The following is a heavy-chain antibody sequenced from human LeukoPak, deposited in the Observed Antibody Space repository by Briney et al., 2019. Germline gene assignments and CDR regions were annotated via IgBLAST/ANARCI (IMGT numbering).Heavy chain of an antibody. CDR1: GFTFSSYW. D-gene: IGHD1-26*01. CDR2: INTDGSST. CDR3: ASGIVGVPGASDI. Sequence: PGGSLRLSCAASGFTFSSYWMHWVRQAPGKGLVWVSRINTDGSSTSYADSVKGRFTISRDNAKNTLYLQMNSLRAEDTAVYYCASGIVGVPGASDIWGQGKMVTVSS. J-gene: IGHJ3*02. V-gene: IGHV3-74*01.